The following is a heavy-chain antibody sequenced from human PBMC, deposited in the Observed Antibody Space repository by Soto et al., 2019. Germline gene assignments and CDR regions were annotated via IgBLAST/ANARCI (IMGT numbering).Heavy chain of an antibody. CDR3: ARVGGSYYRSFDY. V-gene: IGHV4-34*01. J-gene: IGHJ4*02. D-gene: IGHD1-26*01. CDR1: GGSFSGYY. Sequence: PSETLSLTCAVYGGSFSGYYWSWIRQPPGKGLEWIGEINHSGSTNYNPSLKSRVTISADTSKNQFSLKLSSVTAADTAVYYCARVGGSYYRSFDYWGQGTLVTVSS. CDR2: INHSGST.